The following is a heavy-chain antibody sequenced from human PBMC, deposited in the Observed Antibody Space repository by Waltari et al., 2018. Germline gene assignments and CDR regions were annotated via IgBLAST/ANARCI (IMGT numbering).Heavy chain of an antibody. CDR3: ARVGDYYDSSGYYWYDAFDI. Sequence: QVQLQESGPGLVKPSQTLSLTCTVSGGSIRSGSYYWSWIRQPAGKGLEWIGRIYTSGSTKYNPALKSRVTRSVDTAKNQCSLKLSSVTAADTAVYYCARVGDYYDSSGYYWYDAFDIWGQGTMVTVSS. D-gene: IGHD3-22*01. V-gene: IGHV4-61*02. J-gene: IGHJ3*02. CDR1: GGSIRSGSYY. CDR2: IYTSGST.